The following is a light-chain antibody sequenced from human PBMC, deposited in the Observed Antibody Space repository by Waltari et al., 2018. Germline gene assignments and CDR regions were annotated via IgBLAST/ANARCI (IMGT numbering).Light chain of an antibody. CDR1: SSDVGCYNL. CDR3: SSYAGNCNLVV. J-gene: IGLJ2*01. V-gene: IGLV2-23*01. CDR2: EAS. Sequence: QCALTQPASVSGSPGQSITISCTGTSSDVGCYNLFSWYQQHPGKAPTLMIYEASKRPSGVSNRFSGSKSGNTASLTISGLQAEDEADYYCSSYAGNCNLVVFGGGTKLTVL.